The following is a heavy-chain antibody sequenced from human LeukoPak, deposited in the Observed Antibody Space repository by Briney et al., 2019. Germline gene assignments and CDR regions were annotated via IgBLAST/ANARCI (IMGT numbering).Heavy chain of an antibody. D-gene: IGHD3-3*01. V-gene: IGHV1-2*02. CDR3: ARTPLMADFWSGSFYYMDV. CDR1: GYTFTGYY. CDR2: INPNSGGT. Sequence: ASVKVSCKASGYTFTGYYMHWVRQAPGQGLEWMGWINPNSGGTNYAQKFQGRVTMTRDTSISTAYMELSRLRSDDTAVYYCARTPLMADFWSGSFYYMDVWGKGTTVTVSS. J-gene: IGHJ6*03.